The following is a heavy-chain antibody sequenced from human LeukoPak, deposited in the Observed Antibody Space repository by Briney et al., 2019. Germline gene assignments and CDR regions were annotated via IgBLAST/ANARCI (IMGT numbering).Heavy chain of an antibody. CDR2: INPSGGST. D-gene: IGHD6-13*01. Sequence: GASVKVSCTASGYTYTSYYMHWVRQAPGQGLEWMGIINPSGGSTSYAQKFQGRVTMTRDTSTSTVYMELSSLRSEDTAVYYCAREGIAAAVEGWGQGTLVTVSS. J-gene: IGHJ4*02. CDR1: GYTYTSYY. V-gene: IGHV1-46*01. CDR3: AREGIAAAVEG.